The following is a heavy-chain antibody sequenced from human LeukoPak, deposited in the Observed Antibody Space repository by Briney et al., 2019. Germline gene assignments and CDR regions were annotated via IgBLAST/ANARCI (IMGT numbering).Heavy chain of an antibody. CDR3: ASATYYYYAMDV. J-gene: IGHJ6*02. CDR1: GGSISSYY. V-gene: IGHV4-59*06. CDR2: IYYSGST. Sequence: SETLSLTCTVSGGSISSYYWSWIRQHPGKGLEWIGYIYYSGSTYYNPSLKSRVTISVDTSKNQFSLKLSSVTAADTAVYYCASATYYYYAMDVWGQGTTVTVSS.